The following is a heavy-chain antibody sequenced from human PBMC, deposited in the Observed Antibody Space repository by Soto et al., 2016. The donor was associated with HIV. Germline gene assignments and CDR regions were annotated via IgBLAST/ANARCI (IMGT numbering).Heavy chain of an antibody. D-gene: IGHD3-16*02. CDR1: GFTFSSYA. CDR2: LSGSGDSP. V-gene: IGHV3-23*01. J-gene: IGHJ3*02. Sequence: EVQLLESGGGLVQPGGSLRLSCVVSGFTFSSYAMSWVRQATGERLEWVSTLSGSGDSPYYADSVKGRFIISRDNSKSTLYLQMNSLRADDTAIYYCAKGSMITFGGVITLEGDAFDIWGQGTMVTVSS. CDR3: AKGSMITFGGVITLEGDAFDI.